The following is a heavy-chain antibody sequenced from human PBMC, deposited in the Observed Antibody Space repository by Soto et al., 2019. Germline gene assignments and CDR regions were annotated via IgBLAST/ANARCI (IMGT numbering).Heavy chain of an antibody. D-gene: IGHD2-2*01. J-gene: IGHJ4*02. CDR3: ARSSTSCLDY. CDR1: GFTFSSYS. Sequence: EVQLVESGGGLVKPGGSLRLSCAASGFTFSSYSMNWVRQAPGKGLEWVSSISSSSSYIYYADSVKGRFTISRDNAKNSLYLQMNSLRAEDAAVYYCARSSTSCLDYWGQGTLVTVSS. V-gene: IGHV3-21*01. CDR2: ISSSSSYI.